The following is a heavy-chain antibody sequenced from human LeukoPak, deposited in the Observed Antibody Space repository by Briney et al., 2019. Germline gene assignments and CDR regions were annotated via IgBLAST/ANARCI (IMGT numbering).Heavy chain of an antibody. J-gene: IGHJ4*02. D-gene: IGHD6-6*01. CDR1: GFTFSSYA. V-gene: IGHV3-64*01. CDR2: ISSNGGST. CDR3: ARGGSIAARPIDY. Sequence: GGSLRLSCAASGFTFSSYAMHWVRQAPGKGLEYVSAISSNGGSTYYANSVKGRFTISRDNSKNTLFLQMGSLRAEDMAAYYCARGGSIAARPIDYWGQGTLVTVSS.